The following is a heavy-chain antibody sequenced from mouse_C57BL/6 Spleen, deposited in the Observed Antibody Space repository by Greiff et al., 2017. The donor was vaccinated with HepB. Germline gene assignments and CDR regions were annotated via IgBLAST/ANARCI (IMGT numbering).Heavy chain of an antibody. Sequence: VQLKESGPGLVKPSQSLSLTCSVTGYSITSGYYWNWIRQFPGNKLEWMGYISYDGSNNYNPSLKNRISITRDTSKNQFFLKLNSVTTEDTATYYCASGYYGSSYRYFDVWGTGTTVTVSS. D-gene: IGHD1-1*01. CDR1: GYSITSGYY. CDR3: ASGYYGSSYRYFDV. J-gene: IGHJ1*03. V-gene: IGHV3-6*01. CDR2: ISYDGSN.